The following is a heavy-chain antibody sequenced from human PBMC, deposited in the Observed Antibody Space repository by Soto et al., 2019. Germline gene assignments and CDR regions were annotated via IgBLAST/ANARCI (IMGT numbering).Heavy chain of an antibody. V-gene: IGHV1-69*02. CDR1: GGTFSSYI. D-gene: IGHD1-1*01. CDR2: IIPILGIA. Sequence: SVKVSCKASGGTFSSYIISWVRQAPGQGLEWMGRIIPILGIANYAQKFQGRVTITADTSTSTAYMELRSLRSEDTAVYYCARVWVGTTFAYYYGMDVWGQGTTVTVSS. CDR3: ARVWVGTTFAYYYGMDV. J-gene: IGHJ6*02.